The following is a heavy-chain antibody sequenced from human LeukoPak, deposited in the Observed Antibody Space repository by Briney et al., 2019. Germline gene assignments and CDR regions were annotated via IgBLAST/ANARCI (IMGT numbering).Heavy chain of an antibody. V-gene: IGHV3-30-3*01. Sequence: GGSLRLSCAASGFTCSSYAMHWVRQAPGKVLEWVAVISYDGSNKYYADSVKGRFTISRDNSKNTLYLQMNSLRVEDTAVYYCARDLWSTLDYWGQGTLVTVSS. CDR1: GFTCSSYA. CDR2: ISYDGSNK. CDR3: ARDLWSTLDY. D-gene: IGHD2-15*01. J-gene: IGHJ4*02.